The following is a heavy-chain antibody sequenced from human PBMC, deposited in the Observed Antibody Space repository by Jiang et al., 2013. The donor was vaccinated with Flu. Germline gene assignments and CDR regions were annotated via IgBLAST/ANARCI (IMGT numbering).Heavy chain of an antibody. V-gene: IGHV1-3*04. Sequence: SGAEVKKPGASVKVSCKASGYIFTTYVINWVRQAPGQRLEWMGWVNTGNGNTKYSQKFQGRITITRDTSASTAYMELRSLRSDDTAVYYCAGGTRLWFGELLSSDYWGQGTLVTVSS. D-gene: IGHD3-10*01. CDR3: AGGTRLWFGELLSSDY. CDR1: GYIFTTYV. J-gene: IGHJ4*02. CDR2: VNTGNGNT.